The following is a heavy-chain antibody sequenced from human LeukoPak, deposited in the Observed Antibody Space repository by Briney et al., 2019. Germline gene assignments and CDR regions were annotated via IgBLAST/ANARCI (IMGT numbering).Heavy chain of an antibody. CDR3: ARDLGAVAGNYYYGMDV. Sequence: PGGSLRLSCAASGFTFSSYSMNWVRQAPGKGLEWVSSISSSSYIYYADSVKGRFTISRDNAKNSLYLQMNSLRAEDTAVYYCARDLGAVAGNYYYGMDVWGQGTTVTVSS. CDR1: GFTFSSYS. J-gene: IGHJ6*02. V-gene: IGHV3-21*01. D-gene: IGHD6-19*01. CDR2: ISSSSYI.